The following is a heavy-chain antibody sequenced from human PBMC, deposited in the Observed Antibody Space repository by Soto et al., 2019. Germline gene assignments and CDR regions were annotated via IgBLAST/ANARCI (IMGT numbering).Heavy chain of an antibody. D-gene: IGHD3-10*01. V-gene: IGHV1-18*01. Sequence: QVQLVQSGPEVKKPGASVKVSCKASAYTFTSYGITWVRQAPGQGLDWMGWISAYNGNTNYAQKFQGRVTMATDTSTSPAYREMRSLTSDDTAVYDCARDYGSGSDRFDPWGQGTLVTVSS. CDR2: ISAYNGNT. CDR1: AYTFTSYG. J-gene: IGHJ5*02. CDR3: ARDYGSGSDRFDP.